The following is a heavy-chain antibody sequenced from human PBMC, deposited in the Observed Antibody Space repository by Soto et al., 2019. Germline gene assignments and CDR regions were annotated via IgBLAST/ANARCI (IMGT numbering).Heavy chain of an antibody. CDR1: GFTYRSYG. J-gene: IGHJ4*02. V-gene: IGHV3-30*03. CDR2: ISYDGSNK. Sequence: SVTLCWAASGFTYRSYGTHSVRQAPGKGLEWVAVISYDGSNKCYADSVKGRLTISRDNYKNTLYLQMSSLRSEDTAVYYCASSVTGRSGYCTKWGQGTLVTVSS. D-gene: IGHD3-22*01. CDR3: ASSVTGRSGYCTK.